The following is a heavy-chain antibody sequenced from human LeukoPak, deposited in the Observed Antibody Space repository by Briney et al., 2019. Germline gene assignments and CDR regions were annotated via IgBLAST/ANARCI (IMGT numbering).Heavy chain of an antibody. V-gene: IGHV4-4*07. CDR2: IYTSGST. D-gene: IGHD1-26*01. CDR1: GGSISSYY. J-gene: IGHJ3*02. Sequence: PSETLSLTCTVSGGSISSYYWSWIRQPAGKGLEWIGRIYTSGSTNYNPSLKSRVTMSVDTSKNQFSLKLSSVTAADTAVYYCARDEFCGSYCKNAFDIWGQGTMVTVSS. CDR3: ARDEFCGSYCKNAFDI.